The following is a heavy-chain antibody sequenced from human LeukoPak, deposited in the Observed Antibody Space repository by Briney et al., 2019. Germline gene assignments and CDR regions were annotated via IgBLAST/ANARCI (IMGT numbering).Heavy chain of an antibody. CDR3: TRDYKMLDV. CDR2: IRSKAYGGTT. D-gene: IGHD3-10*01. CDR1: VFTFGVYA. V-gene: IGHV3-49*04. Sequence: PGGSLRLSSTHSVFTFGVYAMSWVCDTPQKGLERVGFIRSKAYGGTTEYAASVKGRFTISRDYSKSIAYLQMNRLKTEDTAVYYCTRDYKMLDVWGQGTTVTVSS. J-gene: IGHJ6*02.